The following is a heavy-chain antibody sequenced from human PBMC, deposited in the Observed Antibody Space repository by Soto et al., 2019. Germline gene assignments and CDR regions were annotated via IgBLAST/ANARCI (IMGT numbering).Heavy chain of an antibody. CDR3: ARDPRTTVTTTLGLFDP. D-gene: IGHD4-4*01. J-gene: IGHJ5*02. V-gene: IGHV3-11*01. CDR2: ISSSGSTI. Sequence: QVQLVESGGDLVKPGGSLRLSCAASGFTFSGYYMSWIRQAPGKGLEWVSYISSSGSTIYYADSVKGRFTISRDNSKNSLYLQMNSLRAEDTAVYYCARDPRTTVTTTLGLFDPWGQGTLVIVSS. CDR1: GFTFSGYY.